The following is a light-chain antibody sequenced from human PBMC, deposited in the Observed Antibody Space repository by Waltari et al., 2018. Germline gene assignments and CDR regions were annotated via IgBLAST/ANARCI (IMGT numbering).Light chain of an antibody. CDR3: QVWDSSSNHAV. CDR1: SIGTKR. Sequence: SYVLTQPASVSVAPGQTATITCGGKSIGTKRVHWYQQTAGQTPVVVVYDDIKRPSGVPERFSGSNSGNTATLTISRVEDGDEADYYCQVWDSSSNHAVFGGGTKLTVL. J-gene: IGLJ2*01. CDR2: DDI. V-gene: IGLV3-21*02.